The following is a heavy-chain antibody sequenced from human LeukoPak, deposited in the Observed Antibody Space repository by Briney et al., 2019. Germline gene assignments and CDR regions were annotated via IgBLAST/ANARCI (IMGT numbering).Heavy chain of an antibody. CDR3: ARDFLCAFDI. V-gene: IGHV3-30-3*01. Sequence: PGGSLRLSCAASGFTFSSYAMHWVRQAPGKGLEWVAVISYDGSNKYYADSVKGRFTISRDNSKNTLYLQMNSLRAEDTAVYYCARDFLCAFDIWGQGTMVTVSS. J-gene: IGHJ3*02. CDR1: GFTFSSYA. CDR2: ISYDGSNK.